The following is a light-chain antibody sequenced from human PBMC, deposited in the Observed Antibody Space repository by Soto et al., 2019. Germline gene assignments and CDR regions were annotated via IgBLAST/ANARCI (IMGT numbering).Light chain of an antibody. CDR3: QQRSNPMYT. V-gene: IGKV3-11*01. Sequence: EIVLTQSPATLSLSPGERATLSCRASQSVCSYLAWYQQKPGQAPRLLIYDASNRATGIPARFSGSGSGTDFTLTISSLEPEDVAVYYCQQRSNPMYTFGQGTKLEIK. CDR2: DAS. J-gene: IGKJ2*01. CDR1: QSVCSY.